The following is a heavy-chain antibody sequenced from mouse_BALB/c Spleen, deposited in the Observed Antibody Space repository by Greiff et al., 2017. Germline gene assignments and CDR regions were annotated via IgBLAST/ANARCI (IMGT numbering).Heavy chain of an antibody. CDR1: GYAFTNYL. CDR3: ARGGGGVFDY. CDR2: INPGSGGT. J-gene: IGHJ2*01. V-gene: IGHV1-54*01. Sequence: QVQLQQSGAELVRPGTSVKVSCKASGYAFTNYLIEWVKQRPGQGLEWIGVINPGSGGTNYNEKFKGKATLTADKSSSTAYMQLSSLTSDDSAVYFCARGGGGVFDYWGQGTTLTISS.